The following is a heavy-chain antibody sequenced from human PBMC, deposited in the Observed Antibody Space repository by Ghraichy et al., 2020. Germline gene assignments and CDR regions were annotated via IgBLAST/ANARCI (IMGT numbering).Heavy chain of an antibody. CDR1: GYTLTELS. CDR2: FDPEDGET. V-gene: IGHV1-24*01. CDR3: ATDRSYPNHLKYWYFDL. J-gene: IGHJ2*01. D-gene: IGHD1-26*01. Sequence: ASVKVSCKVSGYTLTELSMHWVRQAPGKGLEWMGGFDPEDGETIYAQKFQSRVTMTEDTSTDTAYMELSSLRSEDTAVYYCATDRSYPNHLKYWYFDLWGRGTLVTVSS.